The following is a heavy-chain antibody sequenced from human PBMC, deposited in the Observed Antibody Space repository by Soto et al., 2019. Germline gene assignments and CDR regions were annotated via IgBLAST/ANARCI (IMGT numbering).Heavy chain of an antibody. CDR1: GDSVSSNSAA. V-gene: IGHV6-1*01. CDR3: AREAIIMVRGVISHYYYYGMDV. D-gene: IGHD3-10*01. J-gene: IGHJ6*01. Sequence: QVQLQQSGPGLVKPSRTLSLTCAISGDSVSSNSAAWNWIRQSPSRGLEWLGRTYYRSKWSNDYAESVKRRITINPDTSKNQFSLQLNSVTPEDTAVYYCAREAIIMVRGVISHYYYYGMDVWGQGTTVTVSS. CDR2: TYYRSKWSN.